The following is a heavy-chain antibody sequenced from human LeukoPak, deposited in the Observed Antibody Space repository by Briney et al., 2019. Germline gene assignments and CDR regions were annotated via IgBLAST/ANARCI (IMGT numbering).Heavy chain of an antibody. J-gene: IGHJ6*03. CDR2: IIPIFGTA. CDR3: ARGRPIFHYYYYMDV. D-gene: IGHD3-3*01. V-gene: IGHV1-69*05. Sequence: SVTVSCKVSGGTFSSYAISWVRQAPGQGLEWMGGIIPIFGTANYAQKFQGRVTITTDESTSTAYMELSSLRSEDTAVYYCARGRPIFHYYYYMDVWGKGTTVTVSS. CDR1: GGTFSSYA.